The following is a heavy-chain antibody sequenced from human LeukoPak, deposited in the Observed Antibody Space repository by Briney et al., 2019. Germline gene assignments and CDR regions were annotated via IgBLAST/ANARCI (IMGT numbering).Heavy chain of an antibody. CDR1: GYTFTSYA. CDR3: ARGYSSGWYGGMRGGDWFDP. V-gene: IGHV1-18*01. D-gene: IGHD6-19*01. J-gene: IGHJ5*02. Sequence: GASVKVSCKASGYTFTSYAMNWVRQAPGQGLEWMGWISAYNGNTNYAQKLQGRVTMTTDTSTSTAYMELRSLRSDDTAVYYCARGYSSGWYGGMRGGDWFDPWGQGTLVTVSS. CDR2: ISAYNGNT.